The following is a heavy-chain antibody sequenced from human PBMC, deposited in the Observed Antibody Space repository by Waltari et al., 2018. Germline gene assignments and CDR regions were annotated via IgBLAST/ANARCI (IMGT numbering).Heavy chain of an antibody. CDR1: GFTFSSYD. V-gene: IGHV3-23*01. Sequence: EVQLLESGGGLVQPGGSLRVSCAASGFTFSSYDMSWVRQAPGKGLEWVSGISGSGRRTYYADAVKGRFTIYRVNSKSTLYLQLNGLTAEDTAKYYCARDWQEPGGYYYYGMDVWGQGTTVTVSS. J-gene: IGHJ6*02. CDR2: ISGSGRRT. CDR3: ARDWQEPGGYYYYGMDV. D-gene: IGHD2-8*02.